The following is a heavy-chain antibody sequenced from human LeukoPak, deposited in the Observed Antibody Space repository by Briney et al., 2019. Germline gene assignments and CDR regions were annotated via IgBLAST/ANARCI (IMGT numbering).Heavy chain of an antibody. V-gene: IGHV4-59*01. Sequence: PSETLSLTCTVSGGSISSYYWSWIRQPPGKGLEWIGYIYYSGSTNYNPSLKSRVTISVDTSKNQFSLKLSSATAADTAVYYCARGGLAAAGTDFDYWGQGTLVTVSS. D-gene: IGHD6-13*01. CDR2: IYYSGST. J-gene: IGHJ4*02. CDR3: ARGGLAAAGTDFDY. CDR1: GGSISSYY.